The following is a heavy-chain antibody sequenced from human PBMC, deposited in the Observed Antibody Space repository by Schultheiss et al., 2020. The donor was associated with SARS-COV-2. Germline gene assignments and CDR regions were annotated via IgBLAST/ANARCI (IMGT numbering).Heavy chain of an antibody. V-gene: IGHV5-51*01. J-gene: IGHJ4*02. Sequence: GGSLRLSCQGSGYSFTSYWIGWVRQMPGKGLEWMGIIYPGDSDTRYSPSFQGQVTISADKSISTAYLQWSSLKASDTAMYYCASYNGDSSTSPGGFDYWGQGTLVTVSS. CDR1: GYSFTSYW. D-gene: IGHD6-13*01. CDR2: IYPGDSDT. CDR3: ASYNGDSSTSPGGFDY.